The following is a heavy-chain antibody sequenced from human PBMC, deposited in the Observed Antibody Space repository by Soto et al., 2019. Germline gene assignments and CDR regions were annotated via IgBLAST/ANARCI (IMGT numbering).Heavy chain of an antibody. J-gene: IGHJ4*02. Sequence: EVQLVESGGGLVQPGGSLRLSCAASGFTFSSYWMHWVRQAPGKGLVWVSRINSDGSSTSYADSVKGRFTISRDNAKNTLYLQMNSLRAEDTAVYYCARGGVTMVRGRPIAEYYFDYWGQGTLVTVSS. V-gene: IGHV3-74*01. CDR1: GFTFSSYW. CDR3: ARGGVTMVRGRPIAEYYFDY. D-gene: IGHD3-10*01. CDR2: INSDGSST.